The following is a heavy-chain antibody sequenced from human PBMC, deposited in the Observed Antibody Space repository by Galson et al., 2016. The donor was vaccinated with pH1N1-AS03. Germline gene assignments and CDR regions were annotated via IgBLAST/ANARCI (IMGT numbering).Heavy chain of an antibody. V-gene: IGHV5-51*01. CDR2: IWPADSDT. Sequence: QSGAEVKKPGESLKISCQASGYIFSSYWIGWVRQRPGKGLEWMGIIWPADSDTKYSPSFQGQVTISVDTSLNTAYLPWSSLEASDTAMYFCARQKYCSGGSCFLYYDAFDMWGQGTLVTVSS. J-gene: IGHJ3*02. CDR1: GYIFSSYW. D-gene: IGHD2-15*01. CDR3: ARQKYCSGGSCFLYYDAFDM.